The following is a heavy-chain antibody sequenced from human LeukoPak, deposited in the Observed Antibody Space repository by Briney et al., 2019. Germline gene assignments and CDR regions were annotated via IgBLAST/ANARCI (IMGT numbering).Heavy chain of an antibody. Sequence: ASVRVSCKASGYTFIGYYMHWVRQAPGQGLEWMGWINPNSGVTNYALKFQGRVTMTRDTSITTSYLELNSLTSDDTAMYYCARRLWCGTSCSAIGGLDVWGQGATVTVSS. CDR2: INPNSGVT. CDR1: GYTFIGYY. J-gene: IGHJ6*02. V-gene: IGHV1-2*02. CDR3: ARRLWCGTSCSAIGGLDV. D-gene: IGHD1-7*01.